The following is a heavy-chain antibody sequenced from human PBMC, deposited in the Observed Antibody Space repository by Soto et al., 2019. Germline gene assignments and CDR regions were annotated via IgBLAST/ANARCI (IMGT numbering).Heavy chain of an antibody. V-gene: IGHV1-3*01. J-gene: IGHJ3*02. Sequence: ASVKVSCKASGYTFTSYAMHWVRQAPGQRLEWMGWINAGNGNTKYSQKFQGRVTITRDTSASTAYMELSSLRSEDTAVYHCARDRDSGSYSDAFDIWGQGTMVTVSS. CDR2: INAGNGNT. D-gene: IGHD1-26*01. CDR3: ARDRDSGSYSDAFDI. CDR1: GYTFTSYA.